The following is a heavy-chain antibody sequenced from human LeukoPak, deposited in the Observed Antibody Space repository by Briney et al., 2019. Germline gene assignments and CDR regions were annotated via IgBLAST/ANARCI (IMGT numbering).Heavy chain of an antibody. Sequence: PSETLSLTCTVSGGSISRYYWSWIRQPPGKGLEWIGYIYYSGSTNYNPSLKSRVTISVDTSKNQFSLKLSSVTAADTAVYYCARDLGSGLPRGNYGMDVWGQGTTVTVSS. V-gene: IGHV4-59*01. CDR1: GGSISRYY. J-gene: IGHJ6*02. CDR3: ARDLGSGLPRGNYGMDV. D-gene: IGHD6-19*01. CDR2: IYYSGST.